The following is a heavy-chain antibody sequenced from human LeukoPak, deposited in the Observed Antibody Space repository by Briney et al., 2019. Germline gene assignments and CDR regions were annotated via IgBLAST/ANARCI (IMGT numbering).Heavy chain of an antibody. D-gene: IGHD6-19*01. Sequence: SETLSLTCTVSGGSISSGSYYWGWIRQPPGKGLEWIGSIYYSGSTYYNPSLKSRITISVDTSKNQFSLKLSSVTAADTAVYYCARHNGWGGQWLAPIPPFFDYWGQGTLVTVSS. CDR2: IYYSGST. V-gene: IGHV4-39*01. CDR1: GGSISSGSYY. J-gene: IGHJ4*02. CDR3: ARHNGWGGQWLAPIPPFFDY.